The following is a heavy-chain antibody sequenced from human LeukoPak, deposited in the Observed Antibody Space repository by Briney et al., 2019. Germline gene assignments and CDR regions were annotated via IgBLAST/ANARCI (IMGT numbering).Heavy chain of an antibody. CDR2: ISDSGSTI. Sequence: GGSLRLSCTASGFTFSDYYMNWIRQAPGKGLEWVSYISDSGSTIYYADSVKGRFTISRDNAKNSLYLQMNSLRAEDTAVYYCARAGVGYCSGTSCYDCWGLGTLVTVSS. V-gene: IGHV3-11*01. J-gene: IGHJ4*02. CDR3: ARAGVGYCSGTSCYDC. D-gene: IGHD2-2*01. CDR1: GFTFSDYY.